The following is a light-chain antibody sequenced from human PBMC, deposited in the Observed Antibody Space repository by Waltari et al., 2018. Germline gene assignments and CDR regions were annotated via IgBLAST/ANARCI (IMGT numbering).Light chain of an antibody. J-gene: IGKJ1*01. CDR3: QQRINWPRT. CDR1: QSIGSS. Sequence: ETVLTQSPGTLALSPGERATLSCRASQSIGSSLAWYQHIPVQAPRLLFYDASNRATGIPARFSGSGSGTDFTLTISCLEPEDFAVYYCQQRINWPRTFGQGTKVEIK. V-gene: IGKV3-11*01. CDR2: DAS.